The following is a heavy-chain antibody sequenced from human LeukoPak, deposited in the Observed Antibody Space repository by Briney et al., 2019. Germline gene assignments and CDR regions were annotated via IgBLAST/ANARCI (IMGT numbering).Heavy chain of an antibody. Sequence: GGSLRLSCAASGFTFSSYAMSWVRQAPGKGLEWVSAISGSGGSTYYADSVKGRFTISRDNSKNTLYLQMNSLRAEDTAVYYCTVGGRDYCSKGVCYVYWGQGTLVTVSS. V-gene: IGHV3-23*01. J-gene: IGHJ4*02. CDR3: TVGGRDYCSKGVCYVY. CDR2: ISGSGGST. D-gene: IGHD2-8*01. CDR1: GFTFSSYA.